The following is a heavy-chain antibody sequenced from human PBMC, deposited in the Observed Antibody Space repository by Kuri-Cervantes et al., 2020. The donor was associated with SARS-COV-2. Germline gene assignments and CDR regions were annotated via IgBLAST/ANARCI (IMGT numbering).Heavy chain of an antibody. V-gene: IGHV1-2*02. J-gene: IGHJ6*02. CDR3: ARDTAVAGTVYGMDV. CDR1: GYSFTGYY. D-gene: IGHD6-19*01. Sequence: ASVKVSCKASGYSFTGYYLHWVRQAPGQGLEWMGWINPNTGGTNYAQKFQDRVTMTRDKSISTAYMELSRLSSDDTAVYYCARDTAVAGTVYGMDVWGQGTTVTVSS. CDR2: INPNTGGT.